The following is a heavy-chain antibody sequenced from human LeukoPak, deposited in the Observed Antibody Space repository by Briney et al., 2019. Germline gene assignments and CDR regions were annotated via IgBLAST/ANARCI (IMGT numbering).Heavy chain of an antibody. Sequence: ASVKVSCKASGYTFTSYGISWVRQAPGQGLEWMGWISAYNGNTNYAQKLQGRVTMTTDTSTSTAYMELRSLRSDDTAVYYCARASRYFGWLLPIPYYYGMDVWGQGTTVTVSS. CDR3: ARASRYFGWLLPIPYYYGMDV. V-gene: IGHV1-18*01. D-gene: IGHD3-9*01. CDR1: GYTFTSYG. J-gene: IGHJ6*02. CDR2: ISAYNGNT.